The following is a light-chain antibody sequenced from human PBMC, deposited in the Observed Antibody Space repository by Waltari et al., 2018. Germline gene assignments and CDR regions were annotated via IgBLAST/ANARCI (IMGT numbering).Light chain of an antibody. J-gene: IGKJ4*01. V-gene: IGKV4-1*01. CDR2: LAS. CDR1: QSVLSSSNNKNY. Sequence: DIVMTQSPDSLAVSLGERATIDCKSSQSVLSSSNNKNYLAWYQQKPRQPPKLLISLASARESGVPDHFSGSWSGTDFTLTISSRQAEDVAVYYCQQYYSTPLTFGGGTKVEIK. CDR3: QQYYSTPLT.